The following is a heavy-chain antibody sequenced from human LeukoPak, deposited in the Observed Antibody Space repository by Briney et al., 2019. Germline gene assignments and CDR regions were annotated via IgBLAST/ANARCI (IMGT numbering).Heavy chain of an antibody. CDR1: GFTFSSYA. V-gene: IGHV3-64*01. J-gene: IGHJ5*02. Sequence: GGSLRLSCAASGFTFSSYAMHWVRQAPGKGLEYVSAISGNGGNTFYANSVKGRFTISRDNSKNTLYLQMGSLKPEDMAVYYCAREDSSGYYPRGGFDPWGQGTLVTVSS. D-gene: IGHD3-22*01. CDR2: ISGNGGNT. CDR3: AREDSSGYYPRGGFDP.